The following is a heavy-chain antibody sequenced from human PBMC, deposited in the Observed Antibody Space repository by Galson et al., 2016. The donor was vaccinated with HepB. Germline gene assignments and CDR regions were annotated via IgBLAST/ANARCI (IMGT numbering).Heavy chain of an antibody. CDR1: GGSISSHY. Sequence: TLSLTCAVSGGSISSHYWSWIRQPPGKGLEWIGYIYYSGSTYYNPSLKSRVTISVDTSKNQFSLKLSSVTAADTAVYYCAGASYDILTGYPWAPDYWGQGTLVTVSS. CDR2: IYYSGST. V-gene: IGHV4-30-4*08. J-gene: IGHJ4*02. D-gene: IGHD3-9*01. CDR3: AGASYDILTGYPWAPDY.